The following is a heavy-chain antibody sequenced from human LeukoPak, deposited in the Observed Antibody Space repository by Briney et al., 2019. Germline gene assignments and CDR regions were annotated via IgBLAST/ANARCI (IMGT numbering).Heavy chain of an antibody. Sequence: PGGSLRLSCAASGFTFSSYWMSWVRQAPGKGLEWVANIKQDGSEKYYVDSVKGRFTISRDNSKNTLYLQMSSLRAEDTAVYYCARDFRDGYNSGDLYYWGQGTLVTVSS. J-gene: IGHJ4*02. CDR3: ARDFRDGYNSGDLYY. V-gene: IGHV3-7*01. CDR2: IKQDGSEK. D-gene: IGHD5-24*01. CDR1: GFTFSSYW.